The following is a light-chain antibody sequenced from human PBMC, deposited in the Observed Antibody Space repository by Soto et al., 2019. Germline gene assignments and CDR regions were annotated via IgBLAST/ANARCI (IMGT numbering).Light chain of an antibody. V-gene: IGLV1-40*01. CDR3: SSYTSSSTLVV. CDR2: GDI. J-gene: IGLJ2*01. Sequence: QSVLTQPPSVSGAPGQRLTISCTGSSSNIGAGYDVHWYQQSPGTAPKLLIFGDINRPSGVPDRFSASKSGTSASLAITGLQAEDEADYYCSSYTSSSTLVVFGGGTKLTVL. CDR1: SSNIGAGYD.